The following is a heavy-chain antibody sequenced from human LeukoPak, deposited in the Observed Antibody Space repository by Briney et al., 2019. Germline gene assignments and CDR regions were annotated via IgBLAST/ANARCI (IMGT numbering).Heavy chain of an antibody. CDR1: GFTFSSYG. V-gene: IGHV3-30*18. J-gene: IGHJ4*02. CDR2: ISYVGSNE. Sequence: PGGSLRLSCAASGFTFSSYGMHWVRQAPGKGLEWVAVISYVGSNEYYVDSVKGRFTISRDNSKNTLYLQMNSLRAEDTAVYYCAKDYGAYCSGDCYSLDYWGQGTLVTVSS. D-gene: IGHD2-21*02. CDR3: AKDYGAYCSGDCYSLDY.